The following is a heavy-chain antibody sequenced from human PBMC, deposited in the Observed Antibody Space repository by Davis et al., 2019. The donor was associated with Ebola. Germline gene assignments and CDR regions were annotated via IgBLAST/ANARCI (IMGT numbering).Heavy chain of an antibody. CDR2: ISHSGST. J-gene: IGHJ6*02. V-gene: IGHV4-34*01. CDR1: VGSFSGYY. CDR3: ARVRVAGTRVYYYYYGMDV. D-gene: IGHD6-19*01. Sequence: MPSETLSLTCAVYVGSFSGYYWNWIRQSPGRGLEWIGEISHSGSTSYNPSLKSRVTISVDTSKNQFSLKLSSVTAADTAVYYCARVRVAGTRVYYYYYGMDVWGQGTTVTVSS.